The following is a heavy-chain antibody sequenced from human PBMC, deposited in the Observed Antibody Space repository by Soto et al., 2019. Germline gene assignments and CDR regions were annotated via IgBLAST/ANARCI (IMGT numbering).Heavy chain of an antibody. CDR1: DFSISNAW. CDR3: TTGSGDGV. J-gene: IGHJ6*02. D-gene: IGHD1-26*01. V-gene: IGHV3-15*07. CDR2: IKTRSEGEAT. Sequence: EVQLVESGGGLVKPGGSLRLSCAASDFSISNAWMHWVRQAPGKGLEWVGRIKTRSEGEATDYAAPQKDRFTISRDDSKNTRFLQMNSLKTEDTAVYYCTTGSGDGVWGQGATVIVSS.